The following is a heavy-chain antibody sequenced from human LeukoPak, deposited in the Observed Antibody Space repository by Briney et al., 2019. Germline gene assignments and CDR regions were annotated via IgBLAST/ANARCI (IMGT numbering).Heavy chain of an antibody. Sequence: SETLSLTCAVYGGSFSGYYWGWIRQPPGKGLEWIGSIYYSGSTYYNPSLKSRVTISVDTSKNQFSLKLSSVTAADTAVYYCARDRYYYDSSGYRFFDYWGQGTLVTVSS. D-gene: IGHD3-22*01. CDR3: ARDRYYYDSSGYRFFDY. CDR2: IYYSGST. V-gene: IGHV4-34*01. CDR1: GGSFSGYY. J-gene: IGHJ4*02.